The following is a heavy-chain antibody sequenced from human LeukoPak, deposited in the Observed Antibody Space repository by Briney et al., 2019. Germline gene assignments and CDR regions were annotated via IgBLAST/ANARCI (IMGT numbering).Heavy chain of an antibody. J-gene: IGHJ4*02. CDR1: GFTFNTYT. V-gene: IGHV3-23*01. CDR3: AKDRTAGRSPPVF. CDR2: VSGSGGTT. D-gene: IGHD1-1*01. Sequence: GGSLRLSCSASGFTFNTYTMDWVRQAPGRGLEWVSAVSGSGGTTYYADSVKGRFTISRDNSKNTLYLQMNSLRAEDTAVYYCAKDRTAGRSPPVFWGQGTLVTVSS.